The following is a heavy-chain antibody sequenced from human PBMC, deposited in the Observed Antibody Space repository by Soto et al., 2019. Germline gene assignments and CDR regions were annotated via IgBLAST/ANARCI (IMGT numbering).Heavy chain of an antibody. CDR1: GGTFSSYA. Sequence: QVQLVQSGAEVKKPGSSVKVSYKASGGTFSSYAISWVRQAPGQGLEWMGGIIPIFGTANYAQKFQGRVTITADESTSTAYMELSSLRSEDTAVYYCASRGPDGDYAVYYYYGMDVWGQGTTVTVSS. CDR3: ASRGPDGDYAVYYYYGMDV. J-gene: IGHJ6*02. D-gene: IGHD4-17*01. CDR2: IIPIFGTA. V-gene: IGHV1-69*01.